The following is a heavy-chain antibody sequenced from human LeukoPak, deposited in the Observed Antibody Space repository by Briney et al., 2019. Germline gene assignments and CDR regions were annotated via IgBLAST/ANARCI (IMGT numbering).Heavy chain of an antibody. V-gene: IGHV4-4*07. CDR1: GGSITGYY. CDR2: IYTSGST. D-gene: IGHD2-8*02. CDR3: ARDGTGAWAFDI. Sequence: SETLSLTCAVYGGSITGYYWSWIRQPAGKGLEWIGRIYTSGSTNYDPSLKSRVTMSVDTSKNQFSLKLSSVTAADTAVYYCARDGTGAWAFDIWGQGTMVTVSS. J-gene: IGHJ3*02.